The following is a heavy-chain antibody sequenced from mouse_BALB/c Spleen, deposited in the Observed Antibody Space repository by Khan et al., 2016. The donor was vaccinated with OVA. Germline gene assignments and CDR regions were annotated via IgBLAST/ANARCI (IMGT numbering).Heavy chain of an antibody. CDR3: AREWGAWFAY. Sequence: QVQLKESGAELARPGASVKLSCKASGYTFTDYYIDWVKQRTGQGLEWIGEINPGSGNSYYNEKFKGKATLTADKSSNTAFVQLSSLISDDSAVYFCAREWGAWFAYWGQGTLVTVSA. CDR1: GYTFTDYY. V-gene: IGHV1-77*01. CDR2: INPGSGNS. J-gene: IGHJ3*01.